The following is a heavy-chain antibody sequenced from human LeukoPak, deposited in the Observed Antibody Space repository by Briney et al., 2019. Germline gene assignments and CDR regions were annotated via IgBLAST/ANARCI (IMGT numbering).Heavy chain of an antibody. CDR2: ISASGGTT. CDR1: GFTFSTYT. J-gene: IGHJ4*02. V-gene: IGHV3-23*01. Sequence: GGSLRLSCAASGFTFSTYTMSWVRQAPGKGLEWFSTISASGGTTYYADSVKGRFTISRDNSKKTVYLQMNSLRADDTAVYYCAKAINWKHSDYWGQGTLVTVSS. CDR3: AKAINWKHSDY. D-gene: IGHD1-1*01.